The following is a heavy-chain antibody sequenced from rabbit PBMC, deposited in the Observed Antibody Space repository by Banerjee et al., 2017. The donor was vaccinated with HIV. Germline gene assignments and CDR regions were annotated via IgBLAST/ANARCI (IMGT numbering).Heavy chain of an antibody. J-gene: IGHJ4*01. D-gene: IGHD6-1*01. CDR3: ARRTGYTDYGYGEFNL. Sequence: QEQLVESGGGLVQPEGSLTLTCTASGFDFSSSFYMCWVRQAPGKGLEWIACVYVGSSGNTYYASWAKGRFTISKASSTTVTLQMTSLTAADTATYFCARRTGYTDYGYGEFNLWGPGTLVTVS. CDR1: GFDFSSSFY. CDR2: VYVGSSGNT. V-gene: IGHV1S45*01.